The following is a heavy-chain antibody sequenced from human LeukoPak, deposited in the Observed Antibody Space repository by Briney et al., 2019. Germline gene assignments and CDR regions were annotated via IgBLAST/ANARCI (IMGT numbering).Heavy chain of an antibody. CDR2: ISGSGGST. CDR3: AKAPDLERDDAFDI. V-gene: IGHV3-23*01. CDR1: GFTFSSYA. Sequence: KAGGSLRLSCAASGFTFSSYATSWVRQAPGKGLEWVSAISGSGGSTYYADSVKGRFTISRDNSKNTLYLQMNSLRAEDTAVYYCAKAPDLERDDAFDIWGQGTMVTVSS. J-gene: IGHJ3*02.